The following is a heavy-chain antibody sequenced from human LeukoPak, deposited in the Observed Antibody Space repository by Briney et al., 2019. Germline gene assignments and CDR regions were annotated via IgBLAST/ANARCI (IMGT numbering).Heavy chain of an antibody. V-gene: IGHV4-4*07. CDR2: IYTSGST. CDR3: ARAWSGYYNLFDY. D-gene: IGHD3-3*01. J-gene: IGHJ4*02. CDR1: GGSISSYY. Sequence: NPSETLSLTCTVSGGSISSYYWSWIRQPAGKGLEWIGRIYTSGSTDYNPSLKSRVTMSVGTSKNQFSLKVSSVTAADTAVYYCARAWSGYYNLFDYWGQGTLVTVSS.